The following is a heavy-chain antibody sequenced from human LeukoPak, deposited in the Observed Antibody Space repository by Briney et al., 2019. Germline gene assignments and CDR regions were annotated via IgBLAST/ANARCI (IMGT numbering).Heavy chain of an antibody. CDR2: VSGSGDNT. CDR3: AKVTGTDGYKDAIDY. Sequence: PGGSLRLSCAASGFTFNNYAMTWVRQAPGKGLEWVSVVSGSGDNTNYADSAKGRFTISRDNSKNTLYLQMNSLRVEDTAIYYCAKVTGTDGYKDAIDYWGQGILVAVSS. J-gene: IGHJ4*02. V-gene: IGHV3-23*01. D-gene: IGHD5-24*01. CDR1: GFTFNNYA.